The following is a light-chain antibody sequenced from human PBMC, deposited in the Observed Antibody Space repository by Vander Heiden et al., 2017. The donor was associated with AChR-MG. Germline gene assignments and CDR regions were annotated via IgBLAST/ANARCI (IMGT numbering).Light chain of an antibody. CDR3: GSDAGRSTDWV. CDR1: SSDVGGYNY. V-gene: IGLV2-14*01. J-gene: IGLJ3*02. Sequence: QSALTQPASVSGSPGQSITISCTGTSSDVGGYNYVSWYQQHPGKAPQLMSYDVSNRPSGVSNRFSGAKSGNTAYLTISGLWAEDEADDYCGSDAGRSTDWVFGGGTKPTVL. CDR2: DVS.